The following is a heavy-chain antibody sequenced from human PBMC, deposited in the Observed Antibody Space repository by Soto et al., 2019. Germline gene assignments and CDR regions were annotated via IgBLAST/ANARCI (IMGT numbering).Heavy chain of an antibody. CDR3: ARDRVTIWNYYDCGMDV. J-gene: IGHJ6*02. D-gene: IGHD3-3*01. Sequence: ASVKVSCKASGYTFTSYAMHWVRQAPGQRLEWMGWINAGNGNTKYSQKFQGRVTITRDTSASTAYMELSSLRSEDTAVYYCARDRVTIWNYYDCGMDVWGQGTTVTVSS. V-gene: IGHV1-3*01. CDR1: GYTFTSYA. CDR2: INAGNGNT.